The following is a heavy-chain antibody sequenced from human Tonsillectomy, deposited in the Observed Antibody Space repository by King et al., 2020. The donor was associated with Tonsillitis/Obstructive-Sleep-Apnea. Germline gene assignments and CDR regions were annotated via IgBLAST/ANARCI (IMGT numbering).Heavy chain of an antibody. J-gene: IGHJ4*02. CDR3: ARDSDDTGHRFDY. CDR1: GFTFNSHV. D-gene: IGHD3-22*01. Sequence: HVQLVESGGGVVQPGRSLRLSCAASGFTFNSHVLHWVRQAPGKGLVWVAVIWSDGSDKHYADSVKGRFTISRDNSEKTLFLQMNSLRAEDTAIYYCARDSDDTGHRFDYWGQGSLVTVSS. CDR2: IWSDGSDK. V-gene: IGHV3-33*01.